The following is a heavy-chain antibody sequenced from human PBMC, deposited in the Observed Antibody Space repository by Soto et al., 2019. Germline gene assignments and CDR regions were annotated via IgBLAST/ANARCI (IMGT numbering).Heavy chain of an antibody. Sequence: HPGGSLRLSCAASGFTFSSYAMSWVRQAPGKGLEWVSAISGSGGSTYYADSVRGRFTISRDNSKNTLYLQMNSLRAEDTAVYYCAKGWPGYSSGWSKFDYWGQRTLVTVSS. CDR2: ISGSGGST. J-gene: IGHJ4*02. V-gene: IGHV3-23*01. CDR3: AKGWPGYSSGWSKFDY. D-gene: IGHD6-19*01. CDR1: GFTFSSYA.